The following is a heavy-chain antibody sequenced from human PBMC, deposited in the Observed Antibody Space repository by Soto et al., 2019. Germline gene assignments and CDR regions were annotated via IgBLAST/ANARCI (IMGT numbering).Heavy chain of an antibody. D-gene: IGHD3-9*01. Sequence: ASLKISCNASRYNFVNYSIGSVRQMTGNGLDCRGIIHPGNYHTRYSPSFQGQVTLSGDTSISTAYLEWSRMKPQATAIYYCARHVYYDVLKKNYWGQRTLVTVSS. V-gene: IGHV5-51*01. J-gene: IGHJ4*02. CDR3: ARHVYYDVLKKNY. CDR1: RYNFVNYS. CDR2: IHPGNYHT.